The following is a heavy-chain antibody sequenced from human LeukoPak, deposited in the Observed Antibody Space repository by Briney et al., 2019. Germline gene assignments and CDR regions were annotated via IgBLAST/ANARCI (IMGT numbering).Heavy chain of an antibody. CDR1: GGSISSYY. V-gene: IGHV4-59*01. CDR2: IYYSGST. J-gene: IGHJ6*03. D-gene: IGHD2-15*01. CDR3: ARSVEGYCSGGSCYSYYYYMDV. Sequence: SETLSLTCTVSGGSISSYYWSWIRQPPGKGLEWIGYIYYSGSTNYNPSLKSRVAISVDTSKNQFSLKLSSVTAADTAVYYCARSVEGYCSGGSCYSYYYYMDVWGKGTTVTVSS.